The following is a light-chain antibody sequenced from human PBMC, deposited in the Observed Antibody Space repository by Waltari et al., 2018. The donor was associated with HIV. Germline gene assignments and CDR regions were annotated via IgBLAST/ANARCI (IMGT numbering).Light chain of an antibody. CDR1: QSVFYSSNNMNY. CDR3: QQYIRTPIT. J-gene: IGKJ1*01. Sequence: DTVMTQFPDSLAVSLGERATIKCSSNQSVFYSSNNMNYISWYQQKPGQPPKLLISWASTRESGVPDRFIGTGSGTHFALTISSLQPEDVAIYYCQQYIRTPITFGQGTKVEIK. CDR2: WAS. V-gene: IGKV4-1*01.